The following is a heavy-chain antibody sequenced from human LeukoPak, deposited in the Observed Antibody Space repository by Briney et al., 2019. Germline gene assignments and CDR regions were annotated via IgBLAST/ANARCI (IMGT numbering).Heavy chain of an antibody. CDR1: GYTFTNYY. CDR3: ARIRDGCNDAYDI. CDR2: INPGGGNT. Sequence: ASVKVSCKASGYTFTNYYIHWVRQAPGQGLEWMGLINPGGGNTNYAQNFQGRVTMTRDTSTSTIYMELSSLRSEDTAIYYRARIRDGCNDAYDIWGQGTVVTVPS. V-gene: IGHV1-46*01. J-gene: IGHJ3*02. D-gene: IGHD5-24*01.